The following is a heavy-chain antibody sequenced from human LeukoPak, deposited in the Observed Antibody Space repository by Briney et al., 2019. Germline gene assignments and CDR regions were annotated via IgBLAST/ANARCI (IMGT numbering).Heavy chain of an antibody. J-gene: IGHJ1*01. CDR1: GFTFSSYS. D-gene: IGHD6-19*01. Sequence: GGSLRLSCAASGFTFSSYSMNWVRQAPGKGLEWVSSISSSSSYIYYADSVKGRFTISRDNAKNSLYLQMNSLRAEDMALYYCAKASGIAVAGTSVYFQHWGQGTLVTVSS. CDR2: ISSSSSYI. CDR3: AKASGIAVAGTSVYFQH. V-gene: IGHV3-21*04.